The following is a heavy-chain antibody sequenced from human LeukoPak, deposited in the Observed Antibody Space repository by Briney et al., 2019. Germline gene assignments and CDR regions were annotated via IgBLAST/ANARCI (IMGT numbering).Heavy chain of an antibody. CDR2: IYSGGST. CDR1: GGSISDFY. V-gene: IGHV4-4*07. CDR3: ARDFDF. J-gene: IGHJ4*02. Sequence: SETLSLTCTVSGGSISDFYWSWIRQPAGKGLEWIGRIYSGGSTNYNPSLKSRVTMSVDTSEKQFSLNLGSVTAADTAVYYCARDFDFWGQGTLVTVSS.